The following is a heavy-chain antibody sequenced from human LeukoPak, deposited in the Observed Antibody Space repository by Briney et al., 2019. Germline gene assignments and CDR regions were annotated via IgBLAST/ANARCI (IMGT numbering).Heavy chain of an antibody. CDR1: GYDFKTYA. D-gene: IGHD6-13*01. Sequence: ASVKVSCKSFGYDFKTYAVSWVRQAPGQGLEWMGWISGYNGDTDYAPNFQDRVTMTTDTSTSTAYIELRSLSLDDTAVYYCARGGGQTSSWRSFDLWGQGTLVIVSS. CDR3: ARGGGQTSSWRSFDL. V-gene: IGHV1-18*01. J-gene: IGHJ4*02. CDR2: ISGYNGDT.